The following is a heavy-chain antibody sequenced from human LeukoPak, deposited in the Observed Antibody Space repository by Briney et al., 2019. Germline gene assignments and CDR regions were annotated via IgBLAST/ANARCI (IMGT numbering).Heavy chain of an antibody. CDR2: MNPKSDNT. Sequence: ASVKVSCKASGYTFTSYDINWVRQATGQGLEWMGWMNPKSDNTGYAQKFQGRVTMTRNTSISTAYMELSSLRSEDTAVYYCALYGGNYYYYGMDVWGQGTTVTVSS. J-gene: IGHJ6*02. D-gene: IGHD4-17*01. V-gene: IGHV1-8*01. CDR1: GYTFTSYD. CDR3: ALYGGNYYYYGMDV.